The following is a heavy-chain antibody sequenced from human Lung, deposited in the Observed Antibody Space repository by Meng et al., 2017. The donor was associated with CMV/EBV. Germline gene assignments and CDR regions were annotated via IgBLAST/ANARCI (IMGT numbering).Heavy chain of an antibody. D-gene: IGHD3-16*01. CDR2: ISYDGSEE. CDR3: ARNYGAIFAM. CDR1: RFTFNSYS. J-gene: IGHJ3*02. V-gene: IGHV3-30*16. Sequence: GESLKISCAVSRFTFNSYSMHWVRQAPGKGPEWVAIISYDGSEEYYADSVKGRFNISRDNSKNTLYLQMNSLKREDTAVYYCARNYGAIFAMWGQGTRVTVSS.